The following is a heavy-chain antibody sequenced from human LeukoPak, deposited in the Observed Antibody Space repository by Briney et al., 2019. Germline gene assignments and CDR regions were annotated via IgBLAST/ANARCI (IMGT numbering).Heavy chain of an antibody. J-gene: IGHJ4*02. CDR2: IYYSGST. CDR3: ASSGGIVVVIA. V-gene: IGHV4-39*01. Sequence: SETLSLTCTVSGGSISSYYWGWIRQPPGKGLEWIGSIYYSGSTYYNPSLKSRVTISVDTSKNQFSLKLSSVTAADTAVYYCASSGGIVVVIAWGQGTLVTVSS. D-gene: IGHD3-22*01. CDR1: GGSISSYY.